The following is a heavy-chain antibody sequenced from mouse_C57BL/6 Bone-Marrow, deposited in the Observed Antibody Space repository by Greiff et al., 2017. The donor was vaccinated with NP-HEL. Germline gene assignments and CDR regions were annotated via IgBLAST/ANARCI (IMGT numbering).Heavy chain of an antibody. CDR2: ISDGGSYT. CDR3: ARGSYYYGSSPYYYATDY. D-gene: IGHD1-1*01. CDR1: GFTFSSYA. Sequence: EVMLVESGGGLVKPGGSLKLSCAASGFTFSSYAMSWVRQTPEKRLEWVATISDGGSYTYYPDNVKGRFTISRDNAKNNLYLQMSHLKSEDTAMYYCARGSYYYGSSPYYYATDYWGQGTSVTVSS. J-gene: IGHJ4*01. V-gene: IGHV5-4*03.